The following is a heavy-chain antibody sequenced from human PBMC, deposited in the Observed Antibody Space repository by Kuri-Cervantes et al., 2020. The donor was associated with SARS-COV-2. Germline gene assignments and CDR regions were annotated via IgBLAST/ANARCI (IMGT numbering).Heavy chain of an antibody. CDR1: GYTFTSYG. D-gene: IGHD2-15*01. V-gene: IGHV1-18*01. Sequence: ASVKVSCKASGYTFTSYGISWVRQAPGQGLEWMGWISAYNGNTHYAQKLQGRVTMTTDTSTSTAYMELRSLRSDDTAVYYCARVYCSGGSCYSLDYWGQGTLVTVSS. J-gene: IGHJ4*02. CDR3: ARVYCSGGSCYSLDY. CDR2: ISAYNGNT.